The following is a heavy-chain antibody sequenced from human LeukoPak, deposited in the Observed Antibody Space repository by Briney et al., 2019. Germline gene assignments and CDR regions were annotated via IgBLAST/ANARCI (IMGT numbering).Heavy chain of an antibody. CDR3: ARGPQKNGHSSGYPGYFDY. CDR2: ISISSSYI. CDR1: GFTFSSYS. V-gene: IGHV3-21*01. D-gene: IGHD3-22*01. J-gene: IGHJ4*02. Sequence: GGSLRLSCAASGFTFSSYSINWVRQAPGKGLEWVSSISISSSYIYYADSVKGRFTISRDNAKNSLYLQMNSLRAEDTAVYYCARGPQKNGHSSGYPGYFDYWGQGTLVTVSS.